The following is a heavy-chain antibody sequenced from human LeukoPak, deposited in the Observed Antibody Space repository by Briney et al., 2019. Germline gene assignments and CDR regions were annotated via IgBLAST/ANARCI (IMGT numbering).Heavy chain of an antibody. CDR3: AKDRPRGYSYGYLFDY. J-gene: IGHJ4*02. CDR2: LYSGGGT. V-gene: IGHV3-66*01. CDR1: GFTVTSNY. D-gene: IGHD5-18*01. Sequence: GGSLRLSCAASGFTVTSNYMNWVRQAPGKGLEWVSTLYSGGGTFYADSVKGRFTISRHGSKNTLYLQMNSLRAEDTAVYYCAKDRPRGYSYGYLFDYWGQGTLDTVS.